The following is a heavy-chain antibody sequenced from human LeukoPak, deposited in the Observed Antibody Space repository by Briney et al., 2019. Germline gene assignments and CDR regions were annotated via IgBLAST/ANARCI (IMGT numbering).Heavy chain of an antibody. CDR1: GFTFSNYW. CDR3: ARRAAASATGGIFEY. Sequence: PGGSLRLSCAASGFTFSNYWMSWVRQAPGKGLEWVANIKQDGSEKYYVDSVKGRFAISRDNAKNSLSLQMDSLRVEDTAVYYCARRAAASATGGIFEYWGQGSLVTVPA. CDR2: IKQDGSEK. V-gene: IGHV3-7*03. D-gene: IGHD6-13*01. J-gene: IGHJ1*01.